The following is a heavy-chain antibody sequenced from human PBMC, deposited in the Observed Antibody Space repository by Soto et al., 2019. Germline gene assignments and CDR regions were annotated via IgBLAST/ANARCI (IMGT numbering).Heavy chain of an antibody. D-gene: IGHD2-8*02. CDR3: GRCRTDSYAMDV. CDR1: GGTFSSYA. Sequence: SVKVSCKASGGTFSSYAISWVRQAPGQGLEWMGGIIPIFGTANYAQKFQGRVTITADESTSTAYMELSSLRSEDTAVYYCGRCRTDSYAMDVWGQGTTVTVSS. J-gene: IGHJ6*02. V-gene: IGHV1-69*13. CDR2: IIPIFGTA.